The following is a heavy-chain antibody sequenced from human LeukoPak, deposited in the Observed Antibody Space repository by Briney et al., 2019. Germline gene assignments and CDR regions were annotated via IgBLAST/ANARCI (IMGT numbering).Heavy chain of an antibody. CDR3: ARELLGYYYGMDV. D-gene: IGHD3-10*01. CDR1: GFTFSSYS. J-gene: IGHJ6*02. V-gene: IGHV3-21*01. CDR2: ISSSSSYI. Sequence: GGSLRLSCAASGFTFSSYSMNWVRQAPGKGLEWVSSISSSSSYIYYADSVKGRFTISRDNAKNSLYLQMNSLRAEDTAAYYCARELLGYYYGMDVWGQGTTVTVSS.